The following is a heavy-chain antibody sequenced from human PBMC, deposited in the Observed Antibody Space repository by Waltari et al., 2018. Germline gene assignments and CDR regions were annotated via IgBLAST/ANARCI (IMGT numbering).Heavy chain of an antibody. V-gene: IGHV1-69*04. D-gene: IGHD4-17*01. CDR1: GGTFSSYA. CDR3: ARDLPYGDTHLVFDY. CDR2: IIPILGIA. Sequence: QVQLVQSGAEVKKPGSSVKVSCKASGGTFSSYAIGWVRQAPGQGLEWMGRIIPILGIANYAQKFQGRVTITADKSTSTAYMELSSLRSEDTAVYYCARDLPYGDTHLVFDYWGQGTLVTVSS. J-gene: IGHJ4*02.